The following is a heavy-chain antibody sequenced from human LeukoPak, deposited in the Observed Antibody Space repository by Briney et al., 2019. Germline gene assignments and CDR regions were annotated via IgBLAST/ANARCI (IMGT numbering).Heavy chain of an antibody. D-gene: IGHD4-17*01. CDR3: ARDLATVWFDP. J-gene: IGHJ5*02. V-gene: IGHV4-59*01. Sequence: SETLSLTCTASGVSISSYYWSWIRQPPGKGLEWIGYIYYSGSTNYNPSLKSRVTISVDTSKNQFSLKLSYVTAADTAVYYCARDLATVWFDPWGQGTLVTVSS. CDR1: GVSISSYY. CDR2: IYYSGST.